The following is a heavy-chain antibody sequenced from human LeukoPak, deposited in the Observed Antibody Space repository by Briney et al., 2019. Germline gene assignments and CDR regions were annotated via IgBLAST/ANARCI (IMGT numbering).Heavy chain of an antibody. D-gene: IGHD3-10*01. Sequence: GGSLRLSCAASGFTFDDYTMHWVRQAPGKGLEWVSLISWDGGSTYYADSVKGRFTISRDNAKNSLYLQMNSLRAEDTALYYCAKDSGGEFDYWGQGTLVTVSS. CDR1: GFTFDDYT. CDR2: ISWDGGST. J-gene: IGHJ4*02. CDR3: AKDSGGEFDY. V-gene: IGHV3-43*01.